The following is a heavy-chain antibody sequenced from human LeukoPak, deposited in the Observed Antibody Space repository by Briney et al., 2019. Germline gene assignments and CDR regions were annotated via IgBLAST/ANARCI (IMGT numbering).Heavy chain of an antibody. Sequence: PSETLSLICTVSGGSISSSSYYWGWIRQPPGKGLEWIGSIYYSGSTYYNPSLKSRVTISVDTSKNQFSLKLSSVTAADTAVYYCARRSIPIAAAGTDYSMDVCGQGTTVTVSS. CDR2: IYYSGST. CDR1: GGSISSSSYY. D-gene: IGHD6-13*01. J-gene: IGHJ6*02. V-gene: IGHV4-39*01. CDR3: ARRSIPIAAAGTDYSMDV.